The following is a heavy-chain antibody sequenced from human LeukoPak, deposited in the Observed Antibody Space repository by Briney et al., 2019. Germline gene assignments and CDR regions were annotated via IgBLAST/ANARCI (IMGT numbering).Heavy chain of an antibody. Sequence: GGSLRHSCAASGFTFSSYAMHWVRQAPGKGLEWVAVISYDGSNKYYADSVKGRFTISRDNSKNTPYLQMNSLRAEDTAVYYCAKDLMSILWDWGQGTLVTVSS. CDR3: AKDLMSILWD. V-gene: IGHV3-30*04. J-gene: IGHJ4*02. CDR2: ISYDGSNK. CDR1: GFTFSSYA. D-gene: IGHD3-10*01.